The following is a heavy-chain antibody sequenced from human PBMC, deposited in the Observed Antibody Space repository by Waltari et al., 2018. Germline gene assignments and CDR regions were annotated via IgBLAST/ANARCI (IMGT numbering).Heavy chain of an antibody. V-gene: IGHV3-7*01. CDR1: RFIFSNYW. CDR2: IKQDGSEQ. J-gene: IGHJ4*02. D-gene: IGHD3-10*01. Sequence: EVQLVESGGGLVQPGGSLRLSCAASRFIFSNYWMSWVRQAPGKGLEWVANIKQDGSEQKYVDSVKGRFTISRDNAKNSLYLQMNSLRAEDTALYYCAGGEPSGSYVFDSWGQGTLVTVSS. CDR3: AGGEPSGSYVFDS.